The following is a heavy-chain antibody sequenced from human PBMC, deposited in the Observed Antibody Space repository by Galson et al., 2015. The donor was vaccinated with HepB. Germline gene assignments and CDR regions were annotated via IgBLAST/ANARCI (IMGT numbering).Heavy chain of an antibody. Sequence: SLRLSCAASGFNVSSNYMSWARQAPGKGLEWVSVIYRGGSTYYADSVKGRFIISRDISKNTLYLQMNSLRAEDTAVYYCVREGYDILTGYHFDNWGQGTLVTVSS. CDR1: GFNVSSNY. CDR3: VREGYDILTGYHFDN. D-gene: IGHD3-9*01. J-gene: IGHJ4*02. V-gene: IGHV3-66*01. CDR2: IYRGGST.